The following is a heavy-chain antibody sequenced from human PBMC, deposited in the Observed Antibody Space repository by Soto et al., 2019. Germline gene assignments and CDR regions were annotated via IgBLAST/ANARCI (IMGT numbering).Heavy chain of an antibody. CDR1: GFIFNNYW. J-gene: IGHJ4*02. D-gene: IGHD6-25*01. Sequence: GGSLRLSCAASGFIFNNYWMHWVRQAPGKGLVWVARINGDGSTTTYVDSVKGRFTISRDNAKNTVYLQMDSLRVEDTAVYYCARGSGPRGRPYWGQGILVTVSS. CDR2: INGDGSTT. CDR3: ARGSGPRGRPY. V-gene: IGHV3-74*01.